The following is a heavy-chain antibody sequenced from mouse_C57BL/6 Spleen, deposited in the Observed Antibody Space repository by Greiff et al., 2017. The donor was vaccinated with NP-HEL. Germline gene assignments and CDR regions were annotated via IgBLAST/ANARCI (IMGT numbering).Heavy chain of an antibody. Sequence: QVQLQQPGAELVRPGSSVKLSCKASGYTFTSYWMDWVKQRPGQGLEWIGNIYPSDSETHYNQKFKDKATLTVDKSSSTAYMQLSSLTSEDSAVYYCARKGGELRYFDVWGTGTTVTVSS. CDR2: IYPSDSET. J-gene: IGHJ1*03. CDR3: ARKGGELRYFDV. V-gene: IGHV1-61*01. CDR1: GYTFTSYW. D-gene: IGHD2-1*01.